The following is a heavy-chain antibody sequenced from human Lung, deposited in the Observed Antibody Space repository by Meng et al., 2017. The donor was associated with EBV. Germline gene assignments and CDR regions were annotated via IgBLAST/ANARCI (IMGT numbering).Heavy chain of an antibody. Sequence: VQLQESGPGLVKPSETLSLTCTLSGGFISTYYWSWIRQPAGKGLEYIGRIYTSEITDYNPSLKGRVTMSVDTSKNQFSLKLSSVTAADTAVYYCAVTRYCSGGSCFDYWGQGTLVTVSS. D-gene: IGHD2-15*01. V-gene: IGHV4-4*07. CDR1: GGFISTYY. CDR3: AVTRYCSGGSCFDY. J-gene: IGHJ4*02. CDR2: IYTSEIT.